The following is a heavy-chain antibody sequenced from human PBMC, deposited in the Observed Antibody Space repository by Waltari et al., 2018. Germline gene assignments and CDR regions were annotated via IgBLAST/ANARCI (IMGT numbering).Heavy chain of an antibody. CDR2: IDYSGST. Sequence: QVQLQESGPGLVKPSQTLSLTCTVSGGSISSGGYYWSWIRQHPGKGLEWIGYIDYSGSTYYNPSLKSLVTISVDTSKNQFSLKLSSVTAADTAVYYWASRYSGYDYDGMDVWGQGTTVTVSS. J-gene: IGHJ6*02. CDR3: ASRYSGYDYDGMDV. V-gene: IGHV4-31*01. D-gene: IGHD5-12*01. CDR1: GGSISSGGYY.